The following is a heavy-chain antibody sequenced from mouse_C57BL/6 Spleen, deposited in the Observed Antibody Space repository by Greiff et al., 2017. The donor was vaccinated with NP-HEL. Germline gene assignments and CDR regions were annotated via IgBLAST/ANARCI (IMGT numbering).Heavy chain of an antibody. Sequence: EVKLVESGEGLVKPGGSLKLSCAASGFTFSSYAMSWVRQTPEKRLEWVAYISSGGDYFYYADNGQGRITISRDKAMNSLYLQMSSVKSEDTAMYYCTRDLYDGYYDYWGQGTTLTVSS. V-gene: IGHV5-9-1*02. D-gene: IGHD2-3*01. J-gene: IGHJ2*01. CDR1: GFTFSSYA. CDR3: TRDLYDGYYDY. CDR2: ISSGGDYF.